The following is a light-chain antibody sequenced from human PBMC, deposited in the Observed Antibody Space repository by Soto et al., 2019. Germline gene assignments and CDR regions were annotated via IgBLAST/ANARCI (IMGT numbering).Light chain of an antibody. V-gene: IGKV3-15*01. CDR2: GAS. J-gene: IGKJ4*01. CDR3: QQYNNWPLT. Sequence: EIVMTQSPATLSVSPGERATLSCRSSESVSSKLVWYQKKPGHAPRLLIYGASTRATGIPARFSGSGSGTECTLTISSLQSEDFAVYSCQQYNNWPLTFCGGTKVDIK. CDR1: ESVSSK.